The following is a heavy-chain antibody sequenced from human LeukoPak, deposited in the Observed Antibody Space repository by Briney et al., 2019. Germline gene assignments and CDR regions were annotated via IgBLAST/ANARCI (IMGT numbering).Heavy chain of an antibody. Sequence: PGGSLRLSCAASGFIFSDYWIHWVRQAPGKGQVWVSLIHSDGGTTNYADSVKGRFTISRDNAKNIVYLQMSSLRVEDTAVYYCARDIYSIAEWGQGTLVTVSS. CDR2: IHSDGGTT. J-gene: IGHJ4*02. V-gene: IGHV3-74*01. CDR3: ARDIYSIAE. D-gene: IGHD1-26*01. CDR1: GFIFSDYW.